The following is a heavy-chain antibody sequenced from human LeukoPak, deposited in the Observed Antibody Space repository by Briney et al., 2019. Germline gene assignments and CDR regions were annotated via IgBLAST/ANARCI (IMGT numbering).Heavy chain of an antibody. CDR3: ARVDGYSGYDSRDAFDR. D-gene: IGHD5-12*01. V-gene: IGHV3-64*01. CDR2: ISSNGGST. J-gene: IGHJ3*02. CDR1: GFTFSSYA. Sequence: GGSLRLSCAASGFTFSSYAMHWVRQAPGKGLEYVSAISSNGGSTYYANSVKGRFSTSRDNSKNTLYLQMGSLRAEDMAVYYCARVDGYSGYDSRDAFDRCDQGTMIAVSS.